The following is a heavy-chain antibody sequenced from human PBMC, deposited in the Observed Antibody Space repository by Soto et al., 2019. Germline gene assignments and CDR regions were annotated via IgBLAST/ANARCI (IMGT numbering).Heavy chain of an antibody. Sequence: GGSLRLSCAASGFTVNNNYMNWVRQAPGKGLEWVSIIYSGGSTYYADSVKGRVTITRDNSKNSLYLQMNSLRAEDTAVYYCARVRGGYYFDYWGQGTLVTVSS. CDR2: IYSGGST. V-gene: IGHV3-53*01. D-gene: IGHD5-12*01. CDR1: GFTVNNNY. J-gene: IGHJ4*02. CDR3: ARVRGGYYFDY.